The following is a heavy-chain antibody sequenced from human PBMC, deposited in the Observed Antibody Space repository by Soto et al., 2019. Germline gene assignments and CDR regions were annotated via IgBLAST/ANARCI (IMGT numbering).Heavy chain of an antibody. V-gene: IGHV3-33*01. CDR2: IWYDGSNK. J-gene: IGHJ6*02. CDR1: GFTFSSYG. Sequence: AGGSLRLSCAASGFTFSSYGMHWVRQAPGKGLEWVAVIWYDGSNKYYADSVKGRFTISRDNSKNTLYLQMNSLRAEDTAVYYCARDVMGYCSGGSCSLYGMDVWGQGTTVTVSS. CDR3: ARDVMGYCSGGSCSLYGMDV. D-gene: IGHD2-15*01.